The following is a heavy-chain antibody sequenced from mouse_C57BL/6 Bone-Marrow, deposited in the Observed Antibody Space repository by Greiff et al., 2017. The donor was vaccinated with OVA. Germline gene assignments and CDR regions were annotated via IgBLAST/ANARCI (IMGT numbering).Heavy chain of an antibody. CDR3: ARHQEAWFAY. Sequence: EVQGVESGGGLVKPGGSLKLSCAASGFTFSDYGMHWVRQAPEKGLEWVAYISSGSSIIYYADTVKGRFTISRDNAKNTLFLQMTSLRSEDTAMYYCARHQEAWFAYWGQGTLVTVSA. CDR1: GFTFSDYG. V-gene: IGHV5-17*01. J-gene: IGHJ3*01. CDR2: ISSGSSII.